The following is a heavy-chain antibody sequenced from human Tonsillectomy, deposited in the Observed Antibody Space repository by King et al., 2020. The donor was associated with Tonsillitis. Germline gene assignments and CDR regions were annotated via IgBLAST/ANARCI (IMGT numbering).Heavy chain of an antibody. CDR1: GFTFSSYA. CDR2: ISGSGGST. D-gene: IGHD3-22*01. J-gene: IGHJ3*02. V-gene: IGHV3-23*04. Sequence: VQLVESGGGLVQPGGSLRLSCAASGFTFSSYAMSWVRQAPGKGLEWVSAISGSGGSTYYAASVKGRFTISRDNSKNKLYLQMNSLRAEDTAVYYCAKDVPYYYDSSGYYYPDAFDIWGQGTMVTVSS. CDR3: AKDVPYYYDSSGYYYPDAFDI.